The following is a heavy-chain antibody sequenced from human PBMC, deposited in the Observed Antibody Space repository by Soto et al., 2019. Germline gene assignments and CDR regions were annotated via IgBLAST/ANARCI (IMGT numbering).Heavy chain of an antibody. CDR1: GGSISGEY. D-gene: IGHD3-9*01. Sequence: PSETLSLTCTVAGGSISGEYWSWIRQPPGKGLEWIGYVYYSGSTNYNPSLKSRVTISVDTSKNQFSLKLSSVTAADTAVYYCARDILTGRMGMDVWGQGTTVTVSS. CDR3: ARDILTGRMGMDV. V-gene: IGHV4-59*01. J-gene: IGHJ6*02. CDR2: VYYSGST.